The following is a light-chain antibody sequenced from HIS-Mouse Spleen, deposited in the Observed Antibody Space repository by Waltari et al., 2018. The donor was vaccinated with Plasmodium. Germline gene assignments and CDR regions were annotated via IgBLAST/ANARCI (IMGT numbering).Light chain of an antibody. CDR2: QDS. CDR3: QAWDSSTDYV. CDR1: KLGDKY. V-gene: IGLV3-1*01. J-gene: IGLJ1*01. Sequence: SYELTQPPSVSVSPGQTASITCSGGKLGDKYACWYQQKPGQSPLLVIYQDSKRPSGIPERFSGSNSGNTATLTISGTQAMDEADYYCQAWDSSTDYVFGTGTKVTVL.